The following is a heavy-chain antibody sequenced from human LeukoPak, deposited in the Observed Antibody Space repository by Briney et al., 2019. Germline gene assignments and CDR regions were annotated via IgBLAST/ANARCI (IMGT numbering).Heavy chain of an antibody. CDR2: INHSGST. Sequence: SETLSLTCAVYGGSFSDYYWSWLRQPPGKGRECIGEINHSGSTNYNPSLKSRVTISVDTSKNQFSLKLSSVTAADTAVSYCARVGRPYSSGWYIDYWGQGTLVTVSS. CDR1: GGSFSDYY. J-gene: IGHJ4*02. D-gene: IGHD6-19*01. CDR3: ARVGRPYSSGWYIDY. V-gene: IGHV4-34*01.